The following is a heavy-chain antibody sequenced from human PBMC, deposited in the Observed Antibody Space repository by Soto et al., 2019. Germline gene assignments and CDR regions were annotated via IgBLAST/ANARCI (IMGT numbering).Heavy chain of an antibody. V-gene: IGHV5-51*04. CDR3: ARGNYGMHV. CDR2: IYPVDSDT. CDR1: GYSFTIYS. J-gene: IGHJ6*04. Sequence: GESLSISCKGSGYSFTIYSTGWVRPIPGKGLWWRGGIYPVDSDTRYSPSLQGQVPISADKPISTAYLHWSSLTARDTAMYYCARGNYGMHVWDEGTTVAASS.